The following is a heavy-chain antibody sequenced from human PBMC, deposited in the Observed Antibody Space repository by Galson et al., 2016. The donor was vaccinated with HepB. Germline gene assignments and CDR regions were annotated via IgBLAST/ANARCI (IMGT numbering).Heavy chain of an antibody. CDR3: ARDRLGGYDYH. D-gene: IGHD5-12*01. CDR2: MAYGAGNR. CDR1: GFTLSSYA. V-gene: IGHV3-30*04. J-gene: IGHJ5*02. Sequence: SLRLSCAASGFTLSSYAMHWVRQAPGKGLEWVAFMAYGAGNRYHADSVKGRFTISRDNSKNTLYLQMNSLRVEDTAVYYCARDRLGGYDYHWGQGTLVTVSS.